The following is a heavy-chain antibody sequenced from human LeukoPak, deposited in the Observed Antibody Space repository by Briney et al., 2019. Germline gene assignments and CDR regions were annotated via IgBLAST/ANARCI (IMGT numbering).Heavy chain of an antibody. CDR2: INPSGGST. CDR1: GYSFTCYY. V-gene: IGHV1-46*01. J-gene: IGHJ4*02. CDR3: AREEDTVIAVPSSPFDY. D-gene: IGHD5-18*01. Sequence: ASVKVSCKASGYSFTCYYMHRVRQAPGQGLEWMGIINPSGGSTSYAQKFQGRVTMARDTSTSTVYMELSSLRSEDTAVYYCAREEDTVIAVPSSPFDYWGQGTLVTVSS.